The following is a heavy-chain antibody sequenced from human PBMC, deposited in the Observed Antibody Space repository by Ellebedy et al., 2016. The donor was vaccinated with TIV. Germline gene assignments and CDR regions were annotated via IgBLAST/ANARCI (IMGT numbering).Heavy chain of an antibody. D-gene: IGHD3-10*01. Sequence: GESLKISCKGSGYSFTTYWITWVRQRPGKGLEWMGRIDPSDSYSEYSPSFQGHVTMSADMSINTAYLQWSSLKASDTAMYFCARIHYYGSGKPSGWFDPWGQGTLVTVSS. V-gene: IGHV5-10-1*01. CDR3: ARIHYYGSGKPSGWFDP. CDR2: IDPSDSYS. CDR1: GYSFTTYW. J-gene: IGHJ5*02.